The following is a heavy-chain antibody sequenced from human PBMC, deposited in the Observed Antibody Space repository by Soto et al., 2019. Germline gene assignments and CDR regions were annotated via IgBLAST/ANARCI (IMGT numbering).Heavy chain of an antibody. Sequence: GGSLRLSCAASGFTFSSYAMSWVRQAPGKGLEWVSAISGSGGSTYYADSVKGRFTISRDNSKNTLYLQMNSLRAEDTAVYYCAKSIAARRSYYYYGMDVWGQGTTVTVS. D-gene: IGHD6-6*01. V-gene: IGHV3-23*01. CDR1: GFTFSSYA. CDR3: AKSIAARRSYYYYGMDV. CDR2: ISGSGGST. J-gene: IGHJ6*02.